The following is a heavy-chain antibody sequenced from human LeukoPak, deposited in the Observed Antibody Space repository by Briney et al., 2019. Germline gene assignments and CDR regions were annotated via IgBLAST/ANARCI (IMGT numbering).Heavy chain of an antibody. CDR2: TSFDGTNK. CDR3: ARVHLGGGHARADY. D-gene: IGHD2-15*01. J-gene: IGHJ4*02. CDR1: GFTFSTYA. Sequence: PGRSLRLSCAASGFTFSTYAMHWVRQAPGKGLQWVAYTSFDGTNKHYADSVKGRLTVSRDNSQNTLCLQIDSLRPEDTAIYYCARVHLGGGHARADYWGQGTLVTVSS. V-gene: IGHV3-30*04.